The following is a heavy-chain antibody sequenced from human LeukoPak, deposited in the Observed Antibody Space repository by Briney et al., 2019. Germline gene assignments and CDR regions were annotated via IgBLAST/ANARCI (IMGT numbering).Heavy chain of an antibody. CDR3: ARVWVGLNGCDF. CDR1: GFTFSRHW. Sequence: HAGGSLRLSCAASGFTFSRHWMSWVRQAPGKGLEWVANINQDGSEKYYVDSVKGRFTISRDNAKTSLYLQMNSLRAEDTDFYYCARVWVGLNGCDFWGQRTLVTVSS. V-gene: IGHV3-7*01. D-gene: IGHD1-1*01. J-gene: IGHJ4*02. CDR2: INQDGSEK.